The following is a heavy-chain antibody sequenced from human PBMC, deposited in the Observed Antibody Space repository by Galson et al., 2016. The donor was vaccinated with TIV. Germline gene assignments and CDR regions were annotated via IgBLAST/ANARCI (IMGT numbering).Heavy chain of an antibody. CDR3: ARETAVSTYAFDI. Sequence: LSLTCSVSGGSISGHFWSWVRQPPGKGLEWLGYIFYTGSTNYNPSFKGRVSISVDTSKNRFSLTLTSATAADTATYYCARETAVSTYAFDIWGQGTMVTVSS. J-gene: IGHJ3*02. V-gene: IGHV4-59*11. CDR1: GGSISGHF. CDR2: IFYTGST. D-gene: IGHD2/OR15-2a*01.